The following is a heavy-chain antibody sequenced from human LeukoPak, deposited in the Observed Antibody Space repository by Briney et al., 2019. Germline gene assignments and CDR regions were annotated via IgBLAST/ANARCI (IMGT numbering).Heavy chain of an antibody. Sequence: PGGSLRLSCAASGFTVSTNYMSWVRQAPGKGLEWVSVIYSGGSTYYADSVKGRFTISRDNSKNTLYLQMNSLRAEDTAVYYCARVNYHDSSGYNPFDFWGQGTLVTVSS. CDR3: ARVNYHDSSGYNPFDF. CDR1: GFTVSTNY. V-gene: IGHV3-66*01. CDR2: IYSGGST. D-gene: IGHD3-22*01. J-gene: IGHJ4*02.